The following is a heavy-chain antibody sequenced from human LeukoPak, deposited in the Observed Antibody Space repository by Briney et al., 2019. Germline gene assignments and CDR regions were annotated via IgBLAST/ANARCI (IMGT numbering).Heavy chain of an antibody. CDR3: AKDRAYSSSWYTGDY. CDR1: GFTFSSYA. D-gene: IGHD6-13*01. J-gene: IGHJ4*02. V-gene: IGHV3-23*01. CDR2: ISGSGGST. Sequence: GGSLRLSCAASGFTFSSYAMSWVRQAPGKGLEWVSLISGSGGSTYYADSVEGRFTISRDNSKNTLYLQMNSLRAEDTAVYYCAKDRAYSSSWYTGDYWGQGTLVTVSS.